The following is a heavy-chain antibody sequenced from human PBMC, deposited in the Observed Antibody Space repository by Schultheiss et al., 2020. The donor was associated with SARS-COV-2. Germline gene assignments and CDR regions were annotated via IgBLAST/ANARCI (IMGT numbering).Heavy chain of an antibody. CDR2: IKQDGSVQ. V-gene: IGHV3-7*03. CDR3: VKEGDEMGTS. CDR1: GFTFRNYW. D-gene: IGHD5-24*01. Sequence: GGSLRLSCAASGFTFRNYWMDWVRQAPGKGLQWVANIKQDGSVQHYVDSVRGRFIISRDNAENSLDLQMNSLRVDDTAVYYCVKEGDEMGTSWGQGTLVTVSS. J-gene: IGHJ4*02.